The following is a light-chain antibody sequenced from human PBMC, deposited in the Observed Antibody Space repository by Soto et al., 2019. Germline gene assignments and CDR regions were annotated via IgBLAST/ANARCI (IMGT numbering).Light chain of an antibody. CDR1: QSVSSN. CDR3: QQYNNWPPWT. V-gene: IGKV3-15*01. J-gene: IGKJ1*01. CDR2: GAS. Sequence: EIVMTQSPATLSVSPGERATLSCRASQSVSSNLAWYQQKPGQAPRLLIHGASTRATGIPVRFSGSGSGTEFTLTISSLQSEDFAVYYCQQYNNWPPWTFGHGTKVEIK.